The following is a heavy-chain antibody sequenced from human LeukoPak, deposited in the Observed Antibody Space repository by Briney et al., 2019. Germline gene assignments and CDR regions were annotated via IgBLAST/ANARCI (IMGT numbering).Heavy chain of an antibody. J-gene: IGHJ6*03. CDR2: IYYSGSA. CDR1: GGSISSYY. CDR3: ARAPYCSGGSCYRIYYYYMDV. D-gene: IGHD2-15*01. Sequence: PSETLSLTCTVSGGSISSYYWSWIRQPPGKGLEWIGYIYYSGSANYNPSLKTRVTISVDTSNNQFSLKLRSVTAADTAVYYCARAPYCSGGSCYRIYYYYMDVWGKGTTVTVSS. V-gene: IGHV4-59*01.